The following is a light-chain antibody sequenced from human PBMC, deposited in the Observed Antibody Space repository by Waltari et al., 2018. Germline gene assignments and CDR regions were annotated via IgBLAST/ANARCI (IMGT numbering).Light chain of an antibody. CDR3: QKYNSAPLT. Sequence: DIQLTQSPSFLSASVRDRVTITCRASQGISTYLAWYPQKPGKAPKLLMYAASTLQSDIPSRFRGSGSGTEFTLTISSLQPEDVATYYCQKYNSAPLTFGGGTKVEIK. V-gene: IGKV1-9*01. CDR2: AAS. J-gene: IGKJ4*01. CDR1: QGISTY.